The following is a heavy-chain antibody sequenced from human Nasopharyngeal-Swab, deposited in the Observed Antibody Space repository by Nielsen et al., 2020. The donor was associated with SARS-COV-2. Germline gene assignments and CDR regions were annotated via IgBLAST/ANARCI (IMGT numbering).Heavy chain of an antibody. CDR3: ARLVALYCSDGACFSDS. J-gene: IGHJ4*02. Sequence: GESLKISCAASGFTFNKYALQWVRQAAGKGLEWVAIISHDGSQELYAESVRGRFTISRDNSKNAIYLQMNSLSAEDTALYYCARLVALYCSDGACFSDSWGQGTLVTVSS. CDR1: GFTFNKYA. D-gene: IGHD2-15*01. CDR2: ISHDGSQE. V-gene: IGHV3-30*04.